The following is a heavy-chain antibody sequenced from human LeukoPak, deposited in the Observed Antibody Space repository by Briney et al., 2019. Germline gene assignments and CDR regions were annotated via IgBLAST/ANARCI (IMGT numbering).Heavy chain of an antibody. CDR3: ARGGYCRSISCYSPTYYYYYGMDV. D-gene: IGHD2-2*03. CDR2: IIPIFGTA. Sequence: SVKVSCKASGGTFSSYAISWVRQAPGQGLEWMGGIIPIFGTANYAQKFRGRVTITADESTSTAYMELSSLRSEDTAVYYCARGGYCRSISCYSPTYYYYYGMDVWGQGTTVTVSS. V-gene: IGHV1-69*13. J-gene: IGHJ6*02. CDR1: GGTFSSYA.